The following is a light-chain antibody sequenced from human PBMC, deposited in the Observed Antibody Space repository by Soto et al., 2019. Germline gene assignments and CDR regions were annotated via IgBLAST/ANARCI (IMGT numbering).Light chain of an antibody. CDR3: QQRSNWPKT. J-gene: IGKJ1*01. CDR1: QDVSSN. Sequence: EVVVTQSTATLSVSPGERATLSCRASQDVSSNLAWYQQKPGQAPSLLIYGASTRATGTPARFSGSGSGTDFTLTISSLEPEDFAVYYCQQRSNWPKTFGQVTMV. CDR2: GAS. V-gene: IGKV3-11*01.